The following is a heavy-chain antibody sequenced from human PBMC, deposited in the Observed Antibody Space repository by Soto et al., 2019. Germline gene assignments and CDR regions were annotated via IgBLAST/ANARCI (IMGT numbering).Heavy chain of an antibody. D-gene: IGHD6-6*01. Sequence: PGGSLRLSCSGSGFTFRSYGMHWVRQAPGQGQEYVSAISGNGTSTYYADSVKGRFTISGDNSKNTLYLQMTSLRVEDTAVYYCVKGPHSSSGLLDWFDPWGQGTAVTVSS. CDR3: VKGPHSSSGLLDWFDP. V-gene: IGHV3-64D*06. CDR2: ISGNGTST. CDR1: GFTFRSYG. J-gene: IGHJ5*01.